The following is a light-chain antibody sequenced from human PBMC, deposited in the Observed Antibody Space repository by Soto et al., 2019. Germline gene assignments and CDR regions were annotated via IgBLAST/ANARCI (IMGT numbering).Light chain of an antibody. CDR3: SSYVRSSSSWV. V-gene: IGLV2-14*01. CDR1: SSDVGNYNY. CDR2: EVT. Sequence: QSALTQPASVSGSPGQSITISCTGTSSDVGNYNYDSWYQLHPGKAPKLMIYEVTNRPSGVSDRFSGSKSGNTASLTVSGLQAEDEGDYYCSSYVRSSSSWVFGGGTKLTVL. J-gene: IGLJ3*02.